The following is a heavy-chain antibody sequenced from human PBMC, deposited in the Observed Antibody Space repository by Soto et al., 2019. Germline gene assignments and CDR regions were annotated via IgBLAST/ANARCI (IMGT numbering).Heavy chain of an antibody. CDR3: AKKPPSSIQGWAFGMDV. J-gene: IGHJ6*02. Sequence: EVQLVETGGGLIQPGGSLRLSCLASGFSVTTNYIIWVRQPPGKGLEWVSTTFTGGSTHYADSVKGRFSNSRDNSNNTVYLQMNNLRVEDPAVYYCAKKPPSSIQGWAFGMDVWGQGTTVSVSS. D-gene: IGHD1-26*01. CDR2: TFTGGST. CDR1: GFSVTTNY. V-gene: IGHV3-53*02.